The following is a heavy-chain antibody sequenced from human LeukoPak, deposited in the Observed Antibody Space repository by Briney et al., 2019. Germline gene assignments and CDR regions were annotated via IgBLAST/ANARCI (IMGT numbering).Heavy chain of an antibody. CDR2: MNPNSGNT. CDR1: GYTFTSYD. CDR3: ARGRISITGTSDLDY. D-gene: IGHD1/OR15-1a*01. J-gene: IGHJ4*02. V-gene: IGHV1-8*03. Sequence: GASVKVSCKASGYTFTSYDINWVRQATGQGLEWMGWMNPNSGNTGYAQKFQGRVTITRNTSISTAYMEPSSLRSEDTAVYYCARGRISITGTSDLDYWGQGTLVTVSS.